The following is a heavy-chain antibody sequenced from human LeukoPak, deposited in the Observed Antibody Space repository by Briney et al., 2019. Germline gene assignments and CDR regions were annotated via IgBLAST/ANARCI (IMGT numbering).Heavy chain of an antibody. V-gene: IGHV4-39*01. CDR2: VYYSGST. J-gene: IGHJ4*02. CDR3: ARLSKGRYFDYISDY. Sequence: SETLSLTCTVSGGSVSNTENYWGWIRQPPGKGLEWIANVYYSGSTYHNPSLRSRVTMSVDTSKNQFSRKMSSVTATDTAVYFCARLSKGRYFDYISDYCARGTLVTVSS. D-gene: IGHD3-9*01. CDR1: GGSVSNTENY.